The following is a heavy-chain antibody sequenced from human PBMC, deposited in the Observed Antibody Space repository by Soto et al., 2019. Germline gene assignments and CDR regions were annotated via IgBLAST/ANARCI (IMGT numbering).Heavy chain of an antibody. J-gene: IGHJ3*02. CDR2: INAYNGNT. D-gene: IGHD3-10*01. CDR3: ARDRNSVVRGAFDI. V-gene: IGHV1-18*01. Sequence: ASVKVSCKASGYTFTSYDINWVRQATGQGLEWMGWINAYNGNTNYAQKLQGRVTMTTDTSTSTAYMELRSLRSDDTAVYYCARDRNSVVRGAFDIWGQGTMVTVSS. CDR1: GYTFTSYD.